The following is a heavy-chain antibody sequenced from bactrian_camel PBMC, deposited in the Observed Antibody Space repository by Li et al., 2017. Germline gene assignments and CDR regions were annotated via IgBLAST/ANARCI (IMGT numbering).Heavy chain of an antibody. CDR2: RNSDGTI. CDR1: GDTIRTYC. V-gene: IGHV3S57*01. Sequence: VQLVESGGGSVQAGGSLKLSCAASGDTIRTYCMGWFRQGPGKEREGVAVRNSDGTIKYLDSVKGRFTISQDNGRNTIYLQMNSLKPEDTGLYFCAADQPCRVPPYGGGSWFVTGSKYWGQGTQVTVS. J-gene: IGHJ4*01. D-gene: IGHD6*01. CDR3: AADQPCRVPPYGGGSWFVTGSKY.